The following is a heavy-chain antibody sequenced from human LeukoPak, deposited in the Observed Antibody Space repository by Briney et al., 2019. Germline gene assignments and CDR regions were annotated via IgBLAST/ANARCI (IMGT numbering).Heavy chain of an antibody. J-gene: IGHJ4*02. D-gene: IGHD5-12*01. CDR1: GFTFDDYA. CDR3: AKGRYGATAPDY. Sequence: GGSLRLSCAASGFTFDDYAMHWVRQSPGKGLEWVSGISWNSGSIGYADSVKGRFTISRDNAKNSLHLQMNSLRAEDTALYYCAKGRYGATAPDYWGQGTLVTVSS. V-gene: IGHV3-9*01. CDR2: ISWNSGSI.